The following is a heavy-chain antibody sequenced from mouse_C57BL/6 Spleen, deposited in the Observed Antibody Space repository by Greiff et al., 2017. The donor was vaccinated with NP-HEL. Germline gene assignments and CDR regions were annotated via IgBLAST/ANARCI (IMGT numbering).Heavy chain of an antibody. V-gene: IGHV5-6*01. Sequence: EVKLMESGGDLVKPGGSLKLSCAASGFTFSSYGMSWVRQTPDKRLEWVATISSGGSYTYYPDSVKGRFTISRDNAKNTLYLQMSSLKSEDTAMYYCARKDYDYENYAMDYWGQGTSVTVSS. CDR3: ARKDYDYENYAMDY. CDR1: GFTFSSYG. CDR2: ISSGGSYT. D-gene: IGHD2-4*01. J-gene: IGHJ4*01.